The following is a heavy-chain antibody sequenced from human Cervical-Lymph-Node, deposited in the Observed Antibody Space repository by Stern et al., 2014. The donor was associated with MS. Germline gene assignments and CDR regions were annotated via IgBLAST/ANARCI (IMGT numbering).Heavy chain of an antibody. CDR3: ARATVSRGAFDI. CDR2: IVPTFGAP. V-gene: IGHV1-69*18. J-gene: IGHJ3*02. CDR1: GGTFSSYA. D-gene: IGHD4-17*01. Sequence: QVQLVESGAEVKKPGSSVKVSCKASGGTFSSYAISWVRQAPGQGPEWMGSIVPTFGAPNYAHKFQVRLTIAADESTSTAYMELSSLKSDDAAVYYCARATVSRGAFDIWGQGTMVTVSS.